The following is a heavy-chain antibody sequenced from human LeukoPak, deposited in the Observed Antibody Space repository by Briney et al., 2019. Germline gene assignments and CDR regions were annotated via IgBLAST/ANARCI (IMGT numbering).Heavy chain of an antibody. D-gene: IGHD6-6*01. CDR1: GFTFSSYA. CDR3: AKGVAARPSPNWFDP. J-gene: IGHJ5*02. V-gene: IGHV3-23*01. Sequence: GASLRLSCAASGFTFSSYAMSWVRQAPGKGLEWVSAISGSGGSTYYADSVKGRFTISRDNSKNTLYLQMNSLRAEDTAVYYCAKGVAARPSPNWFDPWGQGTLVTASS. CDR2: ISGSGGST.